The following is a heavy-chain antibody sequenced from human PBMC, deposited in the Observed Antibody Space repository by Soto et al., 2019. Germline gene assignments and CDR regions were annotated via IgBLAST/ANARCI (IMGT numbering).Heavy chain of an antibody. Sequence: QLHLVQSGAVVKKPGASVTVSCSASGYPVTAYYMHWVRQAPGRGLEWMGGINPATGAAKYTQTFPGRVPNTRGTSTRTGFKAMSRPKSGDPGVFFRARGGGVGVAGSAAFDMWGQGTVVTVSS. CDR3: ARGGGVGVAGSAAFDM. D-gene: IGHD3-3*01. J-gene: IGHJ3*02. CDR1: GYPVTAYY. CDR2: INPATGAA. V-gene: IGHV1-2*01.